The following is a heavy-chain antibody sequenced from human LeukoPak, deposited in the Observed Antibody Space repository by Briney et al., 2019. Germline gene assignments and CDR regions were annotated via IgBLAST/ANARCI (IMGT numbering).Heavy chain of an antibody. V-gene: IGHV1-69*04. Sequence: SVKVSCKASGGTFSSYAISWVRQAPGQGLEWMGRIIPILGIANYAQKFQGRVTITADKSTSTAYMELSSLRSEDTAVYYCARDGLELHVSGWFDPWGQGTLVTVSS. J-gene: IGHJ5*02. CDR2: IIPILGIA. CDR1: GGTFSSYA. D-gene: IGHD1-7*01. CDR3: ARDGLELHVSGWFDP.